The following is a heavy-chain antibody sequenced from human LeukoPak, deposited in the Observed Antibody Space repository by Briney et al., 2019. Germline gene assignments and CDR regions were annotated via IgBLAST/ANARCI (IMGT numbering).Heavy chain of an antibody. Sequence: PGGSLRLSCAASGFTFSTYGVNWVRQAPDKGLEWVAVIWYDGSNKYYADSVKGRFTISRDNSKNTLYLQMNSLRAEDTAVYYCAKDLDGSGWPLDYWGQGTLVTVSS. CDR3: AKDLDGSGWPLDY. CDR1: GFTFSTYG. J-gene: IGHJ4*02. CDR2: IWYDGSNK. V-gene: IGHV3-33*06. D-gene: IGHD6-19*01.